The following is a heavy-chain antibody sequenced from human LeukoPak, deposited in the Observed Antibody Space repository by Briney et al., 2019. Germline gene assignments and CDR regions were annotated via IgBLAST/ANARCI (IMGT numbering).Heavy chain of an antibody. CDR3: AKGSLTTGYAFDI. V-gene: IGHV3-30*18. CDR2: ISYDGSNK. Sequence: GGSLRLSCAASGFTFSSYGMHWVRQAPGKGLEWVAVISYDGSNKYYADSVKGRFTISRDNSKNTLYLQMNSLRAEDTAVYYCAKGSLTTGYAFDIWGQGTMVTVSS. D-gene: IGHD3-9*01. J-gene: IGHJ3*02. CDR1: GFTFSSYG.